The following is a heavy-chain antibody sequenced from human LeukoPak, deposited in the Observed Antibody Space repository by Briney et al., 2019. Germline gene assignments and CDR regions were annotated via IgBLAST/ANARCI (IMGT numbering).Heavy chain of an antibody. CDR3: ATDAHYAILTGYYRY. CDR2: FDPEDGET. Sequence: ASVKVSCKVSGYTLTELSMHWVRQAPGKGLEWMGGFDPEDGETIYAQKFQGRVTMTEDTSTDTAYMELSSLRSEDTAVYYCATDAHYAILTGYYRYWGQGTLVTVSS. V-gene: IGHV1-24*01. CDR1: GYTLTELS. J-gene: IGHJ4*02. D-gene: IGHD3-9*01.